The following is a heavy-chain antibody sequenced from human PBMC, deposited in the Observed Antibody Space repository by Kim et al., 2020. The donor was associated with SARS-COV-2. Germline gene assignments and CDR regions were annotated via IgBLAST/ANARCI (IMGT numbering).Heavy chain of an antibody. Sequence: SETLSLTCTVSDGSISSSSYYWGWIRQAPGKGLEWIGSIYYSGSTNYNPSLKSRVTISVDTSKTQFSLKLSSGTAADTAVYYCASDCSGGSCYSGIFRHWGQGTLVTVSS. CDR1: DGSISSSSYY. D-gene: IGHD2-15*01. V-gene: IGHV4-39*01. CDR2: IYYSGST. J-gene: IGHJ1*01. CDR3: ASDCSGGSCYSGIFRH.